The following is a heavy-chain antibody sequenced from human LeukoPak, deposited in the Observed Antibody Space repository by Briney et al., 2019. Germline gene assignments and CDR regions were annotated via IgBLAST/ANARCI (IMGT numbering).Heavy chain of an antibody. V-gene: IGHV5-51*01. CDR1: GYSFTSYW. CDR3: ARQWGGDYDILTGYYNVPHFDY. J-gene: IGHJ4*02. D-gene: IGHD3-9*01. CDR2: IYPGDSDT. Sequence: GESLEISCKGSGYSFTSYWIGWVRQMPGKGLEWMGIIYPGDSDTRYSPSFQGQVTISADKSISTAYLQWSSLKASDTAMYYCARQWGGDYDILTGYYNVPHFDYWGQGTLVTVSS.